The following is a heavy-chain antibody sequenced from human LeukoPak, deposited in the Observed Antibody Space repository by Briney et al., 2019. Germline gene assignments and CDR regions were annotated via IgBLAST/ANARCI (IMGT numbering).Heavy chain of an antibody. CDR2: IIPIFGTA. CDR3: ARDNRYSYGLGPPTSVFDY. D-gene: IGHD5-18*01. J-gene: IGHJ4*02. Sequence: GSSVKVSCKASGGTFSSYAISWVRQASGQGLEWMGGIIPIFGTANYAQKFQGRVTITADESTSTAYMELSSLRSEDTAVYYCARDNRYSYGLGPPTSVFDYWGQGTLVTVSS. V-gene: IGHV1-69*01. CDR1: GGTFSSYA.